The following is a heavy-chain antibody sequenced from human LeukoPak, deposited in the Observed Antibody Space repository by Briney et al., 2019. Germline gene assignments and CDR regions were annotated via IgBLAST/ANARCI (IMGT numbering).Heavy chain of an antibody. CDR2: ISSSGSTI. V-gene: IGHV3-11*01. J-gene: IGHJ4*02. Sequence: GGSLRLSCAASGFTFSDYYMSWIRQAPGKGLEWVSYISSSGSTIYYADSVKGRFTISRDNAKNSLYLQMNSLRAEDTAVYYCARGFGIDIVATIEMAPDYWGQGTLVTVSS. CDR1: GFTFSDYY. D-gene: IGHD5-12*01. CDR3: ARGFGIDIVATIEMAPDY.